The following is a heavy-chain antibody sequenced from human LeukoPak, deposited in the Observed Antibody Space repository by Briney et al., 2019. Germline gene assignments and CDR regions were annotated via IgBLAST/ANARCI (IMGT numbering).Heavy chain of an antibody. CDR3: AKDLYDSSGYFDY. D-gene: IGHD3-22*01. CDR1: GLTLSSYA. Sequence: GGSLTLPCAASGLTLSSYATHWVRQAPRKGRERVAVISYDGSNKYSADSVKGRFTISRDNSKNTLYLQMNSLRAEDTAVYYCAKDLYDSSGYFDYGGQGNLVTVSS. J-gene: IGHJ4*02. CDR2: ISYDGSNK. V-gene: IGHV3-30-3*01.